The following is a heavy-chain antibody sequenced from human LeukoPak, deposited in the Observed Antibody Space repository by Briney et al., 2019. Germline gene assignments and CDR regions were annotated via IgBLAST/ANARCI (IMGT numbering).Heavy chain of an antibody. CDR2: INHSGST. V-gene: IGHV4-34*01. J-gene: IGHJ4*02. CDR1: GGSFSGYY. CDR3: ARDTGTVVDY. Sequence: WGTLSLTCAVYGGSFSGYYWSWIRQPPGKGLEWIGEINHSGSTNYNPSLKSRVTISVDTSKKQFSLKLSSVTAADTAVYYCARDTGTVVDYWGQGTLVTASS. D-gene: IGHD4-17*01.